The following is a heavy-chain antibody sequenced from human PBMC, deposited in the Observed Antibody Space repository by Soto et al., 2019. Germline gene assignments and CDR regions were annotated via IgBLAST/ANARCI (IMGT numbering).Heavy chain of an antibody. V-gene: IGHV3-33*01. J-gene: IGHJ4*02. CDR3: ARDQGWVFDY. D-gene: IGHD6-19*01. Sequence: QVQLVESGGGVVQPGGSLRLSCAASGFTFSRDDMHWVRQAPGKGLEWLAVIWFDGSNENYADSVKGRFTISRDNSKNTLYLQMNSLRAEDTAVYYCARDQGWVFDYWGQGTLVTVSS. CDR1: GFTFSRDD. CDR2: IWFDGSNE.